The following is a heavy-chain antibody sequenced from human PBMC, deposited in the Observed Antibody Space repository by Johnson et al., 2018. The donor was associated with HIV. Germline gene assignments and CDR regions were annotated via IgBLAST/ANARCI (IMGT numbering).Heavy chain of an antibody. CDR2: ISYDGSNK. Sequence: QVQLLESGGGVVQPGRSLRLSCAASGFTFTSYGMHWVRQAPGKGLEWVAVISYDGSNKYYADSVKGRLTISRDNSKNTLYLQMNSLRAEDTDVYYCAKDFYDSSGYYICAFDIWGQGTMVTVSS. V-gene: IGHV3-30*18. CDR3: AKDFYDSSGYYICAFDI. D-gene: IGHD3-22*01. J-gene: IGHJ3*02. CDR1: GFTFTSYG.